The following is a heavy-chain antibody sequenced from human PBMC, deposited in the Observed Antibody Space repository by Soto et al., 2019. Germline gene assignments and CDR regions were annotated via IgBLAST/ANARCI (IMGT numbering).Heavy chain of an antibody. CDR1: GGSISSTNW. D-gene: IGHD1-26*01. Sequence: QVQLQESGPGLVKPSGTLSLTCAVSGGSISSTNWWSWVRQPPGKGLEWIGEIHQSGSTNYNPSLKSRLTISVDNTKNQFSLKLRSVTAADTAGYYCARTSGIGYDFDYWGQGTLVTVSS. CDR2: IHQSGST. V-gene: IGHV4-4*02. CDR3: ARTSGIGYDFDY. J-gene: IGHJ4*02.